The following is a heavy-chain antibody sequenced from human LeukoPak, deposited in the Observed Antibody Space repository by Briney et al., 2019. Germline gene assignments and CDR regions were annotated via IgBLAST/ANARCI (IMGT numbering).Heavy chain of an antibody. CDR3: ARDGATYYYGSGRTNWFDP. Sequence: GGSLRLSCAASGFTFSSYAMSWVRQAPGEGLEWVSAISNSGGSAYYPDSLKGRFTISRDNSKYTLHLQMNSLRAEDTAVYYCARDGATYYYGSGRTNWFDPWGQGTLVTVSS. CDR1: GFTFSSYA. D-gene: IGHD3-10*01. V-gene: IGHV3-23*01. J-gene: IGHJ5*02. CDR2: ISNSGGSA.